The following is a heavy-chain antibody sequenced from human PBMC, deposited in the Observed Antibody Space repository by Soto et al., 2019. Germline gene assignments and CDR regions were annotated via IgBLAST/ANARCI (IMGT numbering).Heavy chain of an antibody. CDR2: ISSYGGST. CDR1: GFNLGSYA. V-gene: IGHV3-64*01. Sequence: SLLLCRAVVGFNLGSYALHWVRQSPWKGLDYVSAISSYGGSTYYANSVKGRFTISRDNSKNTLYLQMGSRRAKNIAVYYCAREPDSSGYYNFEYWGKGTLVTVSS. CDR3: AREPDSSGYYNFEY. D-gene: IGHD3-22*01. J-gene: IGHJ4*02.